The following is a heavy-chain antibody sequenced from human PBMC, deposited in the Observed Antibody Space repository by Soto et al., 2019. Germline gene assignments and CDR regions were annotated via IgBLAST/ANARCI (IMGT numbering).Heavy chain of an antibody. CDR2: LIPIFNST. Sequence: QVQLVQSGAEVKTPGSSLKVSCKVSGSRFSNYVISWVRQAPGHGLEWLGRLIPIFNSTKYAQNFQGRVSITAYKSTSTASLELSSLRSDETAVYYCAREGRGKKAGYNGLVSLGYWGQGTLVTVSS. CDR1: GSRFSNYV. V-gene: IGHV1-69*06. J-gene: IGHJ4*02. D-gene: IGHD2-2*02. CDR3: AREGRGKKAGYNGLVSLGY.